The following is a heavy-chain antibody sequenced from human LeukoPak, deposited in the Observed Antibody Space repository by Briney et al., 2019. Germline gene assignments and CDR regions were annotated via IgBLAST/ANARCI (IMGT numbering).Heavy chain of an antibody. CDR1: GYTFTGYY. D-gene: IGHD3-22*01. CDR2: INPNSGGT. J-gene: IGHJ4*02. Sequence: ASVKVSCKASGYTFTGYYMYWVRQAPGQGLEWMGRINPNSGGTNYAEEFQGRVTMTRDTSISTAYMELSRLRSDDTAIYYCAREEDSSGYYPFDYWGQGTLVTVSS. CDR3: AREEDSSGYYPFDY. V-gene: IGHV1-2*06.